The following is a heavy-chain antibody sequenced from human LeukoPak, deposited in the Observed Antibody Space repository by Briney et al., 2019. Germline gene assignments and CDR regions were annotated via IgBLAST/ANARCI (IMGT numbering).Heavy chain of an antibody. CDR2: IKQDGSEK. Sequence: GVLRLSCAASGFIFSNYWMSWVRQAPGKGLEWVANIKQDGSEKNYVDSVKGRFTISRDNAKNSLYLQMNSLRAEDTAVYYCASLSLVLWFGESDDAFDIWGQGTMVTVSS. V-gene: IGHV3-7*01. CDR1: GFIFSNYW. J-gene: IGHJ3*02. CDR3: ASLSLVLWFGESDDAFDI. D-gene: IGHD3-10*01.